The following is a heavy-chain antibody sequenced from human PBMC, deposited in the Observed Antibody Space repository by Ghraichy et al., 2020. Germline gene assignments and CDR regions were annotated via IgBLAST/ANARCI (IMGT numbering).Heavy chain of an antibody. CDR2: ISYDGNNK. CDR1: GFIFSNYG. D-gene: IGHD3-3*01. J-gene: IGHJ3*02. CDR3: ARAYDEFWSAYIGGAFKI. Sequence: GESLNISCAASGFIFSNYGMHWVRQAPGKGLEWVAVISYDGNNKYYADSVKGRFTISRDNSKNTLYLQVNTLKPEDTAVYYCARAYDEFWSAYIGGAFKIWGEGTMVTVS. V-gene: IGHV3-30*03.